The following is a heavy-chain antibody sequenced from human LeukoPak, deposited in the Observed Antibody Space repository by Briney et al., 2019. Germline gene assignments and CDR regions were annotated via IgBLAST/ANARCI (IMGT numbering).Heavy chain of an antibody. CDR2: IYTSGST. CDR3: ARTEYCSSTSCPDAFDI. CDR1: GGSISNYY. D-gene: IGHD2-2*01. Sequence: SETLSLTCTVSGGSISNYYWSWIRQPAGKGLEWIGRIYTSGSTNYNPSLNSRVIISVDKSKNQFSLKLSSVTAADTAVYYCARTEYCSSTSCPDAFDIWGQGTMVTVSS. V-gene: IGHV4-4*07. J-gene: IGHJ3*02.